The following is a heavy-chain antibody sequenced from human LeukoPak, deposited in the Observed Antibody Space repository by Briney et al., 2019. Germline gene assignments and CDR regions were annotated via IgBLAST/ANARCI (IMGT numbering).Heavy chain of an antibody. V-gene: IGHV3-23*01. Sequence: GGSLRLSCAASGFTFSSYAMSWVRQAPGKGLEWVSAISGSGGSTYYADSVKGRFTISRDNSKNTLYLQMNSLRAEDTAVYYCATVSGVWYYFHYWGQGTLLTVSS. D-gene: IGHD2-15*01. CDR2: ISGSGGST. J-gene: IGHJ4*02. CDR3: ATVSGVWYYFHY. CDR1: GFTFSSYA.